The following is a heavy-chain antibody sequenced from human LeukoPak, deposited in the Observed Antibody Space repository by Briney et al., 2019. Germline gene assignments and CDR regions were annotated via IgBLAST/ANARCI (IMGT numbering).Heavy chain of an antibody. J-gene: IGHJ4*02. CDR2: IYRSSNGETT. CDR3: TTYSSGSCPF. Sequence: GGSLRLSCAASGITFSNAWMTWVRQAPGKGLEWVGRIYRSSNGETTDYGAPVKGRFTISRDDSKNTLYLQMNSLKTEETAVYYCTTYSSGSCPFWGQGTLVTVSS. V-gene: IGHV3-15*01. D-gene: IGHD6-19*01. CDR1: GITFSNAW.